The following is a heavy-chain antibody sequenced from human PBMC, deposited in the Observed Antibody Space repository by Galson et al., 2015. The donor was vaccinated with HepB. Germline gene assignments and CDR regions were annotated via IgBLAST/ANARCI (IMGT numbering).Heavy chain of an antibody. CDR1: GYTFTSYY. V-gene: IGHV1-46*04. CDR3: ARGLPSSGWYAFFDL. Sequence: SVKVSCKASGYTFTSYYMHWVRQAPGQGLEWMGIINPSGGSTSYAQKLQGRVTMTRDTSTSTVYMELSSLRSEDTAVYYCARGLPSSGWYAFFDLWGRGTLVTVSS. CDR2: INPSGGST. J-gene: IGHJ2*01. D-gene: IGHD6-19*01.